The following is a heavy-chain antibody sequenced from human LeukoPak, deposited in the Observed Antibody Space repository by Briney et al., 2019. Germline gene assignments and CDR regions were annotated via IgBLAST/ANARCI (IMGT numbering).Heavy chain of an antibody. CDR2: LYTSGST. Sequence: SETLSLTCTVSGGSISSYYWSWIRQPAGKGLEWIGRLYTSGSTNYNPSLKSRVTMSLDTSKHQFSLKLTSVTAADTAVYYCARDQKWPFDPWGQGTLVTVSS. J-gene: IGHJ5*02. D-gene: IGHD5-12*01. CDR1: GGSISSYY. V-gene: IGHV4-4*07. CDR3: ARDQKWPFDP.